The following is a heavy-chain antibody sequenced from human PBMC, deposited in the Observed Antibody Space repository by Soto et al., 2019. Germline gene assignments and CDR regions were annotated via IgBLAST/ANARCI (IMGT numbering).Heavy chain of an antibody. J-gene: IGHJ6*02. Sequence: SETLSLTCTVSGGSISSSSYYWGWIRQPPGKGLEWIGSIYYSGSTYYNPSLKSRVTISVDTSKNQFSLKLSSVTAADTAVYYCARQQSGSWGLYYYYGMDVWGQGTTVTVSS. D-gene: IGHD7-27*01. CDR1: GGSISSSSYY. CDR2: IYYSGST. CDR3: ARQQSGSWGLYYYYGMDV. V-gene: IGHV4-39*01.